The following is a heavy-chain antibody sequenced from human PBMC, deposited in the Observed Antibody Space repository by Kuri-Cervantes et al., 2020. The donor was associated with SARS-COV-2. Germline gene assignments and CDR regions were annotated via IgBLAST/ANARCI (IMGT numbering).Heavy chain of an antibody. CDR1: GFTFSSYE. CDR2: ISSSGSTI. J-gene: IGHJ4*02. CDR3: ATTGYSSGWYNFDY. Sequence: GESLKISCAASGFTFSSYEMNWVRQAPGKGLEWVSYISSSGSTIYYADSVKGRFTISRDNAKNSLYLLMNTLRAEDTAVYYCATTGYSSGWYNFDYWGQGTLVTVSS. D-gene: IGHD6-19*01. V-gene: IGHV3-48*03.